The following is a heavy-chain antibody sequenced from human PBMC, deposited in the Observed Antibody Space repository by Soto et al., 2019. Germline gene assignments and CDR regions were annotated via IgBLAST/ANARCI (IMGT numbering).Heavy chain of an antibody. CDR2: ISYDGNNK. D-gene: IGHD1-1*01. CDR1: GFTFSTYG. Sequence: QVQLVESGGGVVQPGRSLRLSGAASGFTFSTYGMHWVRQAPGKGLEWVAVISYDGNNKYYADSVKGRFTISRDNSKNTLYLQMSSLRAEDTAVYYCAKSVYNWNDGFFAYWGQGTLVTVSS. V-gene: IGHV3-30*18. J-gene: IGHJ4*02. CDR3: AKSVYNWNDGFFAY.